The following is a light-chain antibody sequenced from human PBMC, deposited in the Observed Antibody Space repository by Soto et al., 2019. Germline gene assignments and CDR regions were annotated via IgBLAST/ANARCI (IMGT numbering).Light chain of an antibody. V-gene: IGKV3D-15*01. CDR1: QSVSSN. J-gene: IGKJ3*01. Sequence: EIVMTQSPATLSVSPGERATLSCRASQSVSSNFAWYQQRPAQAPRLLIYDVSTRATGVPTRFSGSGSGTEFTLTISSLQSEDFAVYYCQQYHDWPLTFGPGTKVDIK. CDR3: QQYHDWPLT. CDR2: DVS.